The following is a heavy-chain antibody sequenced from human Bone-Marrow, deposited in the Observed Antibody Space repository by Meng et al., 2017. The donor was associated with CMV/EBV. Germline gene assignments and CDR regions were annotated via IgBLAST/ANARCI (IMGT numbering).Heavy chain of an antibody. Sequence: CAASGFTLSSYSMTWVLQAPGKGLEWVSVVSGIGGTYYADSVKGRFTMSRDNSKNTVHLQMSSLRAEDTAVYYCAKGLNSGYPFNIDYWGQGSLVTVSS. D-gene: IGHD3-22*01. CDR1: GFTLSSYS. CDR3: AKGLNSGYPFNIDY. V-gene: IGHV3-23*01. J-gene: IGHJ4*02. CDR2: VSGIGGT.